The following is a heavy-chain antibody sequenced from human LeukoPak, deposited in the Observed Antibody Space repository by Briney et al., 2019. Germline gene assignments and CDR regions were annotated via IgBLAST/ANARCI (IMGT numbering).Heavy chain of an antibody. V-gene: IGHV4-30-4*08. D-gene: IGHD4-23*01. CDR1: GGSISSGDYY. CDR3: ARVLRTMTTVVYHWYFDL. CDR2: IYYSGST. Sequence: SETLSLTCTVSGGSISSGDYYWSWVRQPPGKGLEWIGYIYYSGSTYYNPSLKSRVTISVDTSKNQFSLKLSSVTAADTAVYYCARVLRTMTTVVYHWYFDLWGRGTLVTVSS. J-gene: IGHJ2*01.